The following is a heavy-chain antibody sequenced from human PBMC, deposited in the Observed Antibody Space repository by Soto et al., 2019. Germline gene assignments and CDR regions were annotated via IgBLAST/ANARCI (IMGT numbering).Heavy chain of an antibody. V-gene: IGHV1-3*01. CDR1: GYTFTSYA. Sequence: GASVKVSCKASGYTFTSYAMHWVRQAPGQRLEWMGWINAGNGNTKYSQKFQGRVTITRDTSASTAYMELSSLRSEDTAVYYCARGEGLEWLLYWFDPWGQGTLVTVSS. D-gene: IGHD3-3*01. CDR2: INAGNGNT. J-gene: IGHJ5*02. CDR3: ARGEGLEWLLYWFDP.